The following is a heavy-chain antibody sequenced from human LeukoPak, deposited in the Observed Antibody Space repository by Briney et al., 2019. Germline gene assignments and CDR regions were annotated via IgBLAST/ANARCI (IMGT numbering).Heavy chain of an antibody. V-gene: IGHV3-23*01. J-gene: IGHJ4*02. CDR2: ISGTSSGT. CDR3: VKDRTTVTASWG. D-gene: IGHD4-17*01. CDR1: GFTVSSNY. Sequence: GSLRLSCAASGFTVSSNYMSWVRQAPGKGLEWVSTISGTSSGTYYTDSVKGRFTISRDNSKNTLYLQMNSLKAEDTALYYCVKDRTTVTASWGWGQGTLITVSS.